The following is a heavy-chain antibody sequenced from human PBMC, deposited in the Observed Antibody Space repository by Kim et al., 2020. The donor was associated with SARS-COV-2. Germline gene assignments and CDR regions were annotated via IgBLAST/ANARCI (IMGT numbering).Heavy chain of an antibody. CDR2: IYYSGST. CDR1: GGSISSSSYY. J-gene: IGHJ4*02. V-gene: IGHV4-39*01. Sequence: SETLSLTCTVSGGSISSSSYYWGWIRQPPGKGLEWIGSIYYSGSTYYNPSLKSRVTISVDTSKNQFSLKLSSVTAADTAVYYCARLNDYGDYGPHFDYWGQGTLVTVSS. D-gene: IGHD4-17*01. CDR3: ARLNDYGDYGPHFDY.